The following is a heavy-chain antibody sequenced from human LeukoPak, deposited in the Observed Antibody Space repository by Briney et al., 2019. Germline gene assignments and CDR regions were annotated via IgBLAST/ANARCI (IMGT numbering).Heavy chain of an antibody. CDR3: ARGPYSYDSSGAFDI. Sequence: PSETLSLTCAVYGGSFSGYYWSWIRHPPGKGLEWIGEINHSGSTNYNPSLKSRVTISVDTSKNQFSLKLSSVTAADTAVYFCARGPYSYDSSGAFDIWGLGTMVTVSS. CDR2: INHSGST. V-gene: IGHV4-34*01. D-gene: IGHD3-22*01. J-gene: IGHJ3*02. CDR1: GGSFSGYY.